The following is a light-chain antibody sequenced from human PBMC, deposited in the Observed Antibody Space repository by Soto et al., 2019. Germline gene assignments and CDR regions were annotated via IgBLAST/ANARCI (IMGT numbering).Light chain of an antibody. CDR1: QSVSSSY. CDR3: QQYGSSPLA. V-gene: IGKV3-20*01. J-gene: IGKJ1*01. Sequence: EIVLTQSPGTLSLSPGERATLSCRASQSVSSSYLAWYQQKPGQAPRILIYGASSRATGIPDRFSGSGSGTDFTLTISRLEPEDVAVYYCQQYGSSPLAFGQGTKGEIK. CDR2: GAS.